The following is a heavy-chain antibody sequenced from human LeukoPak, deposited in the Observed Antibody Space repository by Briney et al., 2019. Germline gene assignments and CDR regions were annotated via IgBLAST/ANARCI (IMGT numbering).Heavy chain of an antibody. D-gene: IGHD6-13*01. CDR1: GFTFSSYW. CDR2: IKQDGSEK. V-gene: IGHV3-7*01. Sequence: PGGSLRLSCAASGFTFSSYWMSWVRQAPGKGLEWVANIKQDGSEKYYVDSVKGRFTISRDNAKNSLYLQMNSLRAEDTAVYYCARVSDSSSWYVQPYFDYWGQGTLVTVSS. J-gene: IGHJ4*02. CDR3: ARVSDSSSWYVQPYFDY.